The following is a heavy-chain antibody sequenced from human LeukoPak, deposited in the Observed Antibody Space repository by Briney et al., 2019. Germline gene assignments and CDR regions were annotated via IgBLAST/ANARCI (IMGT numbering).Heavy chain of an antibody. J-gene: IGHJ4*02. CDR2: ISYDGSNK. V-gene: IGHV3-30-3*01. CDR3: AGSGYYSISDY. CDR1: GFTFSSYA. Sequence: PGRSLRLSCAASGFTFSSYAMHWVRQAPGKGLEWVAVISYDGSNKYYADSVKGRSTISRDNSKNTLYLQMNSLRAEDTAVYYCAGSGYYSISDYWGQGTLVTVSS. D-gene: IGHD3-22*01.